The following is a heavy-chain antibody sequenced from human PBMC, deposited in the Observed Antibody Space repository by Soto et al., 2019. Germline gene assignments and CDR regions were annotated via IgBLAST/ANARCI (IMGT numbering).Heavy chain of an antibody. J-gene: IGHJ4*02. CDR3: ARLDSGYDTAPFIFDY. D-gene: IGHD5-12*01. V-gene: IGHV4-39*01. Sequence: KTSETLPLTCTVSGGSLSSSRYYWAWVRQPPGKGLEWIGSIHYSGSTYYTPSLKSRVTISVDTSKNQFFLRLRSVTAADTAVYYCARLDSGYDTAPFIFDYWGQGTLVTVSS. CDR2: IHYSGST. CDR1: GGSLSSSRYY.